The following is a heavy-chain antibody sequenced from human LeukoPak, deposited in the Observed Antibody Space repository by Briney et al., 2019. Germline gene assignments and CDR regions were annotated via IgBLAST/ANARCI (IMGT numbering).Heavy chain of an antibody. J-gene: IGHJ4*02. CDR2: IYPLDSDT. CDR1: GSSLTRYW. Sequence: PGASLKISCKGSGSSLTRYWIGWVRQMPGKGLEWMGIIYPLDSDTRYSPSFQGQVTISADKSTNTAYLQWSSLKASDTGMYYCARHPQTYSSGRYLWDYWGQGTLVTVSS. V-gene: IGHV5-51*01. D-gene: IGHD6-19*01. CDR3: ARHPQTYSSGRYLWDY.